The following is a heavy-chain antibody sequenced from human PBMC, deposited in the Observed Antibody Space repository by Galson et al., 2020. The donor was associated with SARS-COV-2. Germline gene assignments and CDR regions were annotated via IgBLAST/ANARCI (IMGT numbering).Heavy chain of an antibody. CDR3: ARGGGDYRGVGPHDY. CDR1: GGSISSGDYY. D-gene: IGHD4-17*01. J-gene: IGHJ4*02. Sequence: ETSETLSLTCTVSGGSISSGDYYWSWIRQPPGKGLEWIGYIYYSGSTYYNPSLKSRVTISVDTSKNQFSLKLSSVTAADTAVYYCARGGGDYRGVGPHDYWGQGTLVTVSS. V-gene: IGHV4-30-4*01. CDR2: IYYSGST.